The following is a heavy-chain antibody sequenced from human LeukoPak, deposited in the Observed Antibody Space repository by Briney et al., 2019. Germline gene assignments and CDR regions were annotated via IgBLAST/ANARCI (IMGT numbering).Heavy chain of an antibody. CDR1: GGSISSYY. V-gene: IGHV4-4*07. CDR3: ARDRSSSSWPTRRFDY. Sequence: SETLSLTCTVSGGSISSYYWSWIRQPAGKGLEWIGRFYTSGSTNYNPSLKSRVTMSVDTSKNQFSLKLSSVTAADTAVYYCARDRSSSSWPTRRFDYWGQGTLVTVSS. CDR2: FYTSGST. D-gene: IGHD6-13*01. J-gene: IGHJ4*02.